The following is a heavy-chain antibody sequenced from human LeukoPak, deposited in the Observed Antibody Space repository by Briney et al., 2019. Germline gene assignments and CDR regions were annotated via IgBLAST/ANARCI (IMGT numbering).Heavy chain of an antibody. CDR2: ISYDRSNK. CDR3: ARDVRFLEWLSIGPFDY. D-gene: IGHD3-3*01. CDR1: GFTFSSYA. J-gene: IGHJ4*02. Sequence: PGGSLRLSCAASGFTFSSYAMHWVRQAPRKGLEWVAVISYDRSNKYYADTVKGRFTTSRDNSKKALYLKMNSLRAEDTAVYYCARDVRFLEWLSIGPFDYWGQGTLVTVSS. V-gene: IGHV3-30*04.